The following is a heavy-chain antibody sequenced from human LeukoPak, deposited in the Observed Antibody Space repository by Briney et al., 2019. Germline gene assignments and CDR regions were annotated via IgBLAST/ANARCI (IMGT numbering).Heavy chain of an antibody. J-gene: IGHJ5*02. Sequence: SETLSLTCTVSGGSISSYYWSWIRQPPGKGLEWIGYYSGSTNYNPSLKSRVTISVDTSKNQFSLKLSSVTAADTAVYYCAREGCSSTSCYRNGFDPWGQGTPVTVSS. CDR2: YSGST. CDR1: GGSISSYY. CDR3: AREGCSSTSCYRNGFDP. D-gene: IGHD2-2*02. V-gene: IGHV4-59*01.